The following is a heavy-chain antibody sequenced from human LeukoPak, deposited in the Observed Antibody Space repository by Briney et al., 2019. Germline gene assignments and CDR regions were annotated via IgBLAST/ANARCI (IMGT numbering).Heavy chain of an antibody. J-gene: IGHJ4*02. D-gene: IGHD3-22*01. CDR1: GFTFSDYY. Sequence: GGSLRLSCAASGFTFSDYYMSWIRQAPGKGLEWVSYISSSGSTIYYADSVKGRFTISRDNAKNTLYLQMNSLRAEDTAVYYCAKHYYDSSGYYYFDYWGQGTLVTVSS. V-gene: IGHV3-11*01. CDR3: AKHYYDSSGYYYFDY. CDR2: ISSSGSTI.